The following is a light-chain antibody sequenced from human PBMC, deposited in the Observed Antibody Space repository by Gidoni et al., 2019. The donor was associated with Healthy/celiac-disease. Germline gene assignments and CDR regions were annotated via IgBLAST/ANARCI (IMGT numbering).Light chain of an antibody. CDR3: QQANSFPPLT. CDR2: AAS. V-gene: IGKV1-12*01. CDR1: QGISIW. Sequence: DIHLTHPPSSVSASLGDRVNITCRASQGISIWLSWSQQKPGKAPKLLIYAASSLQSGVPPRFSGSGSGTDFTLTISSLQPEDFATYYCQQANSFPPLTFGGGTKVEIK. J-gene: IGKJ4*01.